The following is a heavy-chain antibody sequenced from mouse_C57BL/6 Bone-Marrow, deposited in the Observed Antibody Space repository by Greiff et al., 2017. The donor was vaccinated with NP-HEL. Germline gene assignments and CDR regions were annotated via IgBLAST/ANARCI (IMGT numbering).Heavy chain of an antibody. CDR3: ARYGNYAFDY. CDR2: IDPSDSYT. J-gene: IGHJ2*01. D-gene: IGHD2-1*01. CDR1: GYTFTSYW. Sequence: QVHVKQPGAELVMPGASVKLSCKASGYTFTSYWMHWVKQRPGQGLEWIGEIDPSDSYTNYNQKFKGKSTLTVDKSSSTAYMQLSSLTSEDSAVYYCARYGNYAFDYWGQGTTLTVSS. V-gene: IGHV1-69*01.